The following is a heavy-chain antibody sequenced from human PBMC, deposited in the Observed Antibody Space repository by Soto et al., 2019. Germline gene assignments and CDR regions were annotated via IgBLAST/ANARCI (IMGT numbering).Heavy chain of an antibody. J-gene: IGHJ4*02. V-gene: IGHV1-46*01. CDR3: ARGESGYDWGGDY. D-gene: IGHD5-12*01. CDR2: INPSGGST. CDR1: GYTFTSYY. Sequence: QVQLVQSGAEVKKPGASVKVSCKASGYTFTSYYMHWVRQAPGQGLEWMGIINPSGGSTSYAQKFQGRVXXTXDKXTSTVYLELSSLGSEDTAVYYCARGESGYDWGGDYWGQGTLVTVSS.